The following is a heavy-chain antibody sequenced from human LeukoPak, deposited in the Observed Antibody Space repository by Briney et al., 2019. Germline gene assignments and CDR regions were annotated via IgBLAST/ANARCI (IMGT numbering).Heavy chain of an antibody. Sequence: ASVKVSCKASGYTFTSYGISWVRQAPGQGLEWMGWISAYNGNTNYAQKLQGGVTMTTDTSTSTAYMELRSLRSDDTAVYYCAGATISGYYYYMDVWGKGTTVTISS. CDR2: ISAYNGNT. CDR3: AGATISGYYYYMDV. D-gene: IGHD5-12*01. V-gene: IGHV1-18*01. CDR1: GYTFTSYG. J-gene: IGHJ6*03.